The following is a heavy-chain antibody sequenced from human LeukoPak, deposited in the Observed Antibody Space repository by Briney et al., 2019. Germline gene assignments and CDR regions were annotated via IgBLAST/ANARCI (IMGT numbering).Heavy chain of an antibody. J-gene: IGHJ4*03. CDR1: GYTFTSYA. CDR3: AREYSSSYGYFDY. D-gene: IGHD6-6*01. V-gene: IGHV7-4-1*02. CDR2: INTNTGNP. Sequence: GASVKVSCKASGYTFTSYAMNWVRQAPGQGLEWMGWINTNTGNPTFAQGFTRRFVFSLDTSVSTAYLQISSLKAKDTAVYYCAREYSSSYGYFDYWGQGTLVTVSS.